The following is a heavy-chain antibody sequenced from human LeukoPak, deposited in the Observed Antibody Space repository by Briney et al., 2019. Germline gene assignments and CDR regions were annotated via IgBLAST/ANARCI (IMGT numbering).Heavy chain of an antibody. Sequence: PSETLSLTCAVSGYSISSGYYWGWIRQPPGKGLEWIGSIYHSGSTYYNPSLKSRVTISVDTSKNQFSLKLSSVTAADTAVYYCARKEFTMVRGVTTFDPWGQGTLVTVSS. D-gene: IGHD3-10*01. CDR2: IYHSGST. CDR3: ARKEFTMVRGVTTFDP. J-gene: IGHJ5*02. V-gene: IGHV4-38-2*01. CDR1: GYSISSGYY.